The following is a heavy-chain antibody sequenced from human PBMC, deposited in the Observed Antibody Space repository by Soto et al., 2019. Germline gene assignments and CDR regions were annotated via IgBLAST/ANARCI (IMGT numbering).Heavy chain of an antibody. D-gene: IGHD6-13*01. Sequence: GGSLRLSCAASGFTFSSYGMHWVRQAPGKGLEWVAVISYDGSNKYYADSVKGRFTTSRDNSKNTLYLQMNSLRAEDTAVYYCAPCTAAAGYRPDYYYHGMDVWGPGAPVTVSS. CDR3: APCTAAAGYRPDYYYHGMDV. J-gene: IGHJ6*02. CDR2: ISYDGSNK. CDR1: GFTFSSYG. V-gene: IGHV3-30*03.